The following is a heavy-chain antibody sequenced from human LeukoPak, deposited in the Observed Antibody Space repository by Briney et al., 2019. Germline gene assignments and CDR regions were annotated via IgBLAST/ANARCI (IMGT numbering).Heavy chain of an antibody. D-gene: IGHD3-10*01. CDR1: GDSISSYY. V-gene: IGHV4-59*01. Sequence: PSETLSLTCTVSGDSISSYYWSWIRQPPGKGLEWVGYIYYGGNTKYNPSLKGRVTISADTSKFSLKLTSVTAADTAVYYCARGRVYFYGSGSRYLDDAFDIWGQGTTVTVSS. J-gene: IGHJ3*02. CDR2: IYYGGNT. CDR3: ARGRVYFYGSGSRYLDDAFDI.